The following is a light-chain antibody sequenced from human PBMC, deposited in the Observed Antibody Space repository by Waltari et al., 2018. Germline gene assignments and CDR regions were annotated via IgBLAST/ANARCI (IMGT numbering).Light chain of an antibody. CDR3: QQFNNYPIT. V-gene: IGKV1D-13*01. CDR1: QGSSSA. CDR2: DAS. J-gene: IGKJ5*01. Sequence: AIQLTQSPSSLPASVGDRVTITCRASQGSSSALAWYQQKPGKAPKLLIYDASSLESGVPSRFSGSGSGTDFTLTISSLQPEDFATYYCQQFNNYPITFGQGTRLEIK.